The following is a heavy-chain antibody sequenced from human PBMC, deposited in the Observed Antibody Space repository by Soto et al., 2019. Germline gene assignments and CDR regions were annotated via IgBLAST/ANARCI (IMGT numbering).Heavy chain of an antibody. Sequence: NPSETLSLTCTVSGASLSSISYYWGWIRQPPGKGLVWVGSIFFTGNIYYNPSLKSRVTISVDTCRYQFSLMLNSVTAADTAVYYCASRDRSGGRCYNIGFGSLGRGAMVTVAS. CDR2: IFFTGNI. CDR1: GASLSSISYY. CDR3: ASRDRSGGRCYNIGFGS. J-gene: IGHJ4*02. V-gene: IGHV4-39*01. D-gene: IGHD2-15*01.